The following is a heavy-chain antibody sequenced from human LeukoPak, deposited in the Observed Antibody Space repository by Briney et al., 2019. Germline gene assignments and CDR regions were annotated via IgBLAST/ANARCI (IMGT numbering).Heavy chain of an antibody. CDR2: IRGSGDIT. D-gene: IGHD2-2*01. Sequence: GGSLRLSCAASGFTFRRYAMSWVRQAPGKGLEWVSAIRGSGDITYYADSVKGRFTMSRDNFKNTLYLQMNSLRAEDTAVYYCAKVSRFAVVPAAMLDYWGQGIQVTVSS. CDR3: AKVSRFAVVPAAMLDY. V-gene: IGHV3-23*01. J-gene: IGHJ4*02. CDR1: GFTFRRYA.